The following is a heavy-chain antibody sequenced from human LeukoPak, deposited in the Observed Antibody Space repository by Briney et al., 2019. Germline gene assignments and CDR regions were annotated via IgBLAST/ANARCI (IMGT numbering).Heavy chain of an antibody. CDR3: ARGRYCSSTSCRNWFDP. D-gene: IGHD2-2*01. CDR2: IKQDGSEK. Sequence: PGGSLRLSCAASGFTFSSYWMSWVRQAPGKGLEWVANIKQDGSEKYYVDSVKGRFTISRDNAKNSLYLQMNSLRAEDTAVYYCARGRYCSSTSCRNWFDPWGQGTLVTVSS. V-gene: IGHV3-7*01. CDR1: GFTFSSYW. J-gene: IGHJ5*02.